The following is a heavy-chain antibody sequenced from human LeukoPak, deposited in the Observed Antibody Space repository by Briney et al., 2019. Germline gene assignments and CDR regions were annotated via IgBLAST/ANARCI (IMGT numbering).Heavy chain of an antibody. Sequence: EASVKVSCKASGGTFSSYAISWVRQAPGQGLEWMGGIIPIFGTANYAQKFQGRVTITADESTSTAYMELSSLRSEDTAVYYCARDRGLYGSGSTVGMDVWGQGTTVTVSS. D-gene: IGHD3-10*01. CDR1: GGTFSSYA. V-gene: IGHV1-69*01. J-gene: IGHJ6*02. CDR3: ARDRGLYGSGSTVGMDV. CDR2: IIPIFGTA.